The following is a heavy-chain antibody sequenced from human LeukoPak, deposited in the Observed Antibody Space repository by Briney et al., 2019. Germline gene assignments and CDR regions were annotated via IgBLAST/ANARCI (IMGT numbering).Heavy chain of an antibody. CDR3: ARGPPYSVIWFDP. CDR1: GYTFTSNY. CDR2: INAGNGNT. J-gene: IGHJ5*02. Sequence: ASVKVSSKASGYTFTSNYIHWVRQAPGQRLEWMGWINAGNGNTKYSQKFQGRVTITRDTSASTAYMELSSLRSEDTAVYYCARGPPYSVIWFDPWGQGTLVTVSS. D-gene: IGHD2-15*01. V-gene: IGHV1-3*01.